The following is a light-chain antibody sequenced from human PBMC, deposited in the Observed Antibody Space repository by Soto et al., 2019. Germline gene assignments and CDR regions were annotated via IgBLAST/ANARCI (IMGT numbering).Light chain of an antibody. CDR3: QQYNNWPWT. CDR1: LSVSVY. V-gene: IGKV3-15*01. J-gene: IGKJ1*01. Sequence: VVLTQSPATLSLSPGERATLSCRTSLSVSVYLDWYQQKPGQAPRLLIYGASARETGFRARFSASGSGTEFTLTISSLQSEDFAVYYCQQYNNWPWTFGQGTKVDIK. CDR2: GAS.